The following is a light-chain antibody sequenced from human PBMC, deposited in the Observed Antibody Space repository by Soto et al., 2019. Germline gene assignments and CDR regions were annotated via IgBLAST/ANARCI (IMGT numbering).Light chain of an antibody. J-gene: IGKJ1*01. CDR1: QSVSSN. CDR3: LQCNNSPSWT. Sequence: EIVMTQSPATLSVSPGERATLSCRASQSVSSNLAWYQQKPGQAPRLLIYGASTRATGIPARFSGSGSGTEFTLTISSLQTAPFAVYHCLQCNNSPSWTFGQGTKVEIK. V-gene: IGKV3-15*01. CDR2: GAS.